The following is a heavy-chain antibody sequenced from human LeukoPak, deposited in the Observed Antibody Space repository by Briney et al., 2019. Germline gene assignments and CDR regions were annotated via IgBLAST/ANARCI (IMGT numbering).Heavy chain of an antibody. Sequence: SETLSLTCAVYGGSFSGYYWSWIRQPPGKGLEWIGEINQSGSTNYSPSLKSRVTISVDTSKNQLSLKLSSVTAADTAVYYCARAGYSYGPSGERAFDYWGQGTLVTVSS. V-gene: IGHV4-34*01. CDR3: ARAGYSYGPSGERAFDY. J-gene: IGHJ4*02. D-gene: IGHD5-18*01. CDR1: GGSFSGYY. CDR2: INQSGST.